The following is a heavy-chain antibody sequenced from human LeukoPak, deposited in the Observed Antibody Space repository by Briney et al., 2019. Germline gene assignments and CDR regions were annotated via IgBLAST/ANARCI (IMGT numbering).Heavy chain of an antibody. V-gene: IGHV4-38-2*02. J-gene: IGHJ3*02. D-gene: IGHD6-13*01. CDR3: ASVAEGQLVLFSAFDI. Sequence: PSETLSLTCTVSRYSISSGCYWGWIRQPPGKGLEWIGSIYHSGSTYYNPSLKSRVTISVDTSKNQFSLKLSSVTAADTAVYYCASVAEGQLVLFSAFDIWGQGTMVTVSS. CDR1: RYSISSGCY. CDR2: IYHSGST.